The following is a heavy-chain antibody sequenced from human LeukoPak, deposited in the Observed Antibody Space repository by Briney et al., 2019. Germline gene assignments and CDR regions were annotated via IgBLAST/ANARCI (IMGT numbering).Heavy chain of an antibody. J-gene: IGHJ4*02. V-gene: IGHV4-61*02. Sequence: SETLSLTCTVSGGSISSGSYYWSWIRQPAGKGLEWIGRIYTSGSTNYNPSLKRRVTISVDTSKNQFSLKLSSVTAADTAVYYCARDRFREYGDYSGGQGTLVTVSS. CDR3: ARDRFREYGDYS. CDR2: IYTSGST. D-gene: IGHD4-17*01. CDR1: GGSISSGSYY.